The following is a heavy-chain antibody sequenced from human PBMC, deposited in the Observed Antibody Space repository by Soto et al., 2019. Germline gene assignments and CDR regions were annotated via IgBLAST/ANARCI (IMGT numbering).Heavy chain of an antibody. CDR2: IWYDGSNK. Sequence: GGSLRLSCAASGFTFSSYGMHWVRQAPGKGLEWVAVIWYDGSNKYYADSVKGRFTISRDNSKNTLYLQMNSLRAEDTAVYYCARRAPYSGYAGYWGQGTLVTVSS. CDR3: ARRAPYSGYAGY. D-gene: IGHD5-12*01. J-gene: IGHJ4*02. CDR1: GFTFSSYG. V-gene: IGHV3-33*01.